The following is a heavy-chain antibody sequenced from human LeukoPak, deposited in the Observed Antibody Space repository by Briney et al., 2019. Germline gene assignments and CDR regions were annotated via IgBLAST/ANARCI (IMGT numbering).Heavy chain of an antibody. J-gene: IGHJ5*02. Sequence: ASVKVSCKASGYTFTGYYMHWVRQAPGQGLEWMGWINPNSGGTNYAQKFQGRVTMTRDTSISTAYMELSRLKSDDTAVLYCARGSTYWNYGFDPWGQGTLVTVSS. CDR1: GYTFTGYY. CDR3: ARGSTYWNYGFDP. V-gene: IGHV1-2*02. D-gene: IGHD1-7*01. CDR2: INPNSGGT.